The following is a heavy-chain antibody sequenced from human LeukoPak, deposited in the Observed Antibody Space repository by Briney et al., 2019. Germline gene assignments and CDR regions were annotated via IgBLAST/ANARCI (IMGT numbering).Heavy chain of an antibody. Sequence: PGGSLRLSCAASGFTFSSYGMHWVRQAPGEGLEWVAVIWYDGSNKYYADSVKGRFTISRGNSKNTLYLQMNSLRAEDTAVYYCAKASLAVAGIFDPWGQGTLVTVSS. J-gene: IGHJ5*02. CDR2: IWYDGSNK. CDR1: GFTFSSYG. V-gene: IGHV3-33*06. CDR3: AKASLAVAGIFDP. D-gene: IGHD6-19*01.